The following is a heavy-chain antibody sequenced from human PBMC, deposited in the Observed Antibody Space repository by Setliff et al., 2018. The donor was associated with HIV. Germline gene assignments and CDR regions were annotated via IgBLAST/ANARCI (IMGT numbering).Heavy chain of an antibody. Sequence: PGGSLRLSCAVSGFIFDKYAMLWVRQVPGKGREWVSGISWNSDQIDYADSVKGRFTVARDKAKSSLYLQMSSVRAEDTALYYCAKGQTDYYYYYYMGVWGKGTMVTVSS. CDR2: ISWNSDQI. CDR1: GFIFDKYA. V-gene: IGHV3-9*01. J-gene: IGHJ6*03. CDR3: AKGQTDYYYYYYMGV.